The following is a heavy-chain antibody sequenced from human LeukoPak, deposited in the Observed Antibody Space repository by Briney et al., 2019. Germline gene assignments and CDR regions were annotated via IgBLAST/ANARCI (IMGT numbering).Heavy chain of an antibody. CDR1: GFTFSTYA. V-gene: IGHV3-23*01. Sequence: QPGGSLRLSCAASGFTFSTYAMSWVRQAPGKGLEWVSGISAGGSFTHYTDSVEGRFTISRDNSKNTLYLLINSLRAEDTAVYYCAKDGTTVVRGLFDKWGPGTMVTVSS. J-gene: IGHJ3*02. D-gene: IGHD4-23*01. CDR2: ISAGGSFT. CDR3: AKDGTTVVRGLFDK.